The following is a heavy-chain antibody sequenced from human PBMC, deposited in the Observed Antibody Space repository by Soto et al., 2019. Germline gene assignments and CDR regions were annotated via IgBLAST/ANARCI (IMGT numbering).Heavy chain of an antibody. Sequence: SETLSLTCSVSGGSISGSYWSWIRQSPGKGLEWLGYVYYTGSTNYSPSLRSRVSITVDTSKNEFSLRLSSVTAADTAVYFCARSVAVPGAHIDYWGQGAQVTVSS. CDR3: ARSVAVPGAHIDY. J-gene: IGHJ4*02. CDR1: GGSISGSY. D-gene: IGHD6-19*01. V-gene: IGHV4-59*01. CDR2: VYYTGST.